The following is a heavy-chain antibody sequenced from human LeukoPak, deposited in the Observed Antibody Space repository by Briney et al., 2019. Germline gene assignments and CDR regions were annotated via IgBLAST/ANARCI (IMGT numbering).Heavy chain of an antibody. CDR1: GFTFSNYA. CDR2: ISGSGGST. Sequence: GGSLRLSCAAAGFTFSNYAMSWVRQAPGKGLEWVSAISGSGGSTYYADSVKGRFTISRDNSKNTLYLQMNSLRAEDTAVYYCAKGRKYSSGWYDYWGQGTLVTVSS. J-gene: IGHJ4*02. CDR3: AKGRKYSSGWYDY. D-gene: IGHD6-19*01. V-gene: IGHV3-23*01.